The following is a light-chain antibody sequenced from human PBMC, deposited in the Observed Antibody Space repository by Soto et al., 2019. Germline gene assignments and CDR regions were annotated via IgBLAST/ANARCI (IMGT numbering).Light chain of an antibody. CDR1: SSDVGGYNY. Sequence: QSALTQPPSASGSPGQSVTISCTGTSSDVGGYNYVTWYQQHPGKAPKVMIYEVSKRPSGVPDRFSGSKSGNTASLTVSGLQAEDEADYYCSSYAGSNNLVFGGRTKLTVL. CDR3: SSYAGSNNLV. V-gene: IGLV2-8*01. J-gene: IGLJ2*01. CDR2: EVS.